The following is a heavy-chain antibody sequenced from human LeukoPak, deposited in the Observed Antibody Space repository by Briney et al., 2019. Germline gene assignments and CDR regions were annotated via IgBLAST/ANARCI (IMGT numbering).Heavy chain of an antibody. CDR2: IIPIFGTA. CDR3: ARGRVIAARPQNWFDP. D-gene: IGHD6-6*01. Sequence: SVKVSCKASGGTFSSYAISWVRQAPGQGLEWMEGIIPIFGTANYAQKFQGRVTITADESTSTAYMELSGLRSEDTAVYYCARGRVIAARPQNWFDPWGQGTLVTVSS. J-gene: IGHJ5*02. CDR1: GGTFSSYA. V-gene: IGHV1-69*13.